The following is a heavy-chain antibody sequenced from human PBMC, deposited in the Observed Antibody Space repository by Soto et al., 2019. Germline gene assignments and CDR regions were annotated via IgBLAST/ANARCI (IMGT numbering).Heavy chain of an antibody. CDR1: GFTFSSYG. V-gene: IGHV3-33*01. CDR3: ASEDYGSGSFDY. J-gene: IGHJ4*02. CDR2: IWYDGSNK. D-gene: IGHD3-10*01. Sequence: QVQLVESGGGVVQPGRSLRLSCAASGFTFSSYGMHWVRQAPGKGLEWVAVIWYDGSNKYYADSVKGRFTISRDNSKNTLYLQMNNLRAEDTAVYYCASEDYGSGSFDYWGQGTLVTVSS.